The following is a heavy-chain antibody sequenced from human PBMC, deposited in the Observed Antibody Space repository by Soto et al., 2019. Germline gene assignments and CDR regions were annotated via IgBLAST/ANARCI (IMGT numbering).Heavy chain of an antibody. V-gene: IGHV4-30-4*01. CDR2: IYHSGST. CDR1: GGSISSGDYY. CDR3: ARETSEYFDY. Sequence: HVQLQEPGPGLVKPSQPLSLTCTCSGGSISSGDYYWSWIRQPPGKGLEWIGYIYHSGSTYYNPSLQGRVTMSVDSSKNQFSLKLSSVTVADTAVYYCARETSEYFDYWGQETLLSVSS. J-gene: IGHJ4*02.